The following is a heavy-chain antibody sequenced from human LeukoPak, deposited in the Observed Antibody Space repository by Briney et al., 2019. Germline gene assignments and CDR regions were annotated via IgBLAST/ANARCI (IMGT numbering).Heavy chain of an antibody. Sequence: SETLSLTCTASGGSISSYFWSWIRQPPGKGLEWIGYIYYSGSTNYNPSLKSRVTISVDTSKNQFSLKLSCVTAADTAVYYCARSPAAVAGDALFDYWGQGTLVTVSS. J-gene: IGHJ4*02. CDR1: GGSISSYF. V-gene: IGHV4-59*08. D-gene: IGHD6-19*01. CDR2: IYYSGST. CDR3: ARSPAAVAGDALFDY.